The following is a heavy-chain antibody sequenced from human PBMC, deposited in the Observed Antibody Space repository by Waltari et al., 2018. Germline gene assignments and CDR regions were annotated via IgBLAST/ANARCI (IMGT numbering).Heavy chain of an antibody. CDR2: LGYSGNT. J-gene: IGHJ5*02. CDR1: GDSIGNQYYY. CDR3: ARRATGEWYGGGFDP. Sequence: LQLQESGLGLVKPSESLSFTCTVSGDSIGNQYYYWGWFRQAPGKGQEWSANLGYSGNTYYNPSLESRVTISADTSRNQFSLTLRSLTAADTAVYYCARRATGEWYGGGFDPWGRGTLVTVSS. V-gene: IGHV4-39*01. D-gene: IGHD3-10*01.